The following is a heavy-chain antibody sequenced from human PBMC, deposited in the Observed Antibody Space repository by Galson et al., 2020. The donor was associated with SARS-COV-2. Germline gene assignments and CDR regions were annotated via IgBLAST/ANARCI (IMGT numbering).Heavy chain of an antibody. CDR1: GYSFTSYW. CDR2: IYPGDSDT. D-gene: IGHD6-6*01. J-gene: IGHJ5*02. CDR3: ARGGIAAQGGANWFDP. Sequence: GESLKISCKGSGYSFTSYWIGWVRQMPGKGLEWMGIIYPGDSDTRYSPSFQGQVTISADKSISTAYLQWSSLKASDTAMYYCARGGIAAQGGANWFDPWGQGTLVTVSS. V-gene: IGHV5-51*01.